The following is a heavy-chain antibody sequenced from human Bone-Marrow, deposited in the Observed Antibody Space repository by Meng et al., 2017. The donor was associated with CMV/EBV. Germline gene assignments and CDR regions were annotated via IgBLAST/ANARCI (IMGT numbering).Heavy chain of an antibody. CDR3: ATRPLYCGSTSCFPVPFHY. J-gene: IGHJ4*02. CDR2: ISARGHST. D-gene: IGHD2-2*01. Sequence: GGSLRLSCAASGFPFSSYAMSWVRQAPGKGLEWVSTISARGHSTYYADSVKGRFTNSRDNSNNTLHLQMNSLRAEDTAVNYCATRPLYCGSTSCFPVPFHYWGQRTLVTVSS. CDR1: GFPFSSYA. V-gene: IGHV3-23*01.